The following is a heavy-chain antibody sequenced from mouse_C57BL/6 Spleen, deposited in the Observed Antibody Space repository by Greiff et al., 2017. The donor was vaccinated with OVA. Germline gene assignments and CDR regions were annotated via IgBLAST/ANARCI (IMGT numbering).Heavy chain of an antibody. V-gene: IGHV1-61*01. D-gene: IGHD1-1*01. CDR2: IYPSDSET. Sequence: QVQLQQPGAELVRPGSSVKLSCKASGYTFTSYWMDWVKQRPGQGLEWIGNIYPSDSETHYNQKFKDKATLTVDKSSSTAYMQLSSLTSEDSAVYYCARGYYSGSSYEYYFDYWGQGTTLTVSS. CDR1: GYTFTSYW. J-gene: IGHJ2*01. CDR3: ARGYYSGSSYEYYFDY.